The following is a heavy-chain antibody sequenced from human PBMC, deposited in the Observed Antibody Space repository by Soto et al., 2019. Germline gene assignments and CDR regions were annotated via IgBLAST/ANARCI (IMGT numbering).Heavy chain of an antibody. D-gene: IGHD3-16*01. Sequence: GGSLRLSCAASAFTFSSYWMSWVRQAPGKGLEWVANIKQDGSEKYYVDSVKGRFTISRDNAKNSLYLQMNSLRAEDTAVYYCARDLFEAARRGEYAFDIWGQGTMVTVSS. CDR1: AFTFSSYW. V-gene: IGHV3-7*03. J-gene: IGHJ3*02. CDR3: ARDLFEAARRGEYAFDI. CDR2: IKQDGSEK.